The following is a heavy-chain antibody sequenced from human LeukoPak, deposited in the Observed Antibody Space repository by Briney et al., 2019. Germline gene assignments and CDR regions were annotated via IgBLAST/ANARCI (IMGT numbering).Heavy chain of an antibody. Sequence: SETLSLTCTVSGGSINNANYYWGWLRQPPGKGLEWIGSIYYSETTYDNPSLKSRVTISIETSKNQFSLKLSYVTASDTAVYYCARQRADYYYYYVDVWGKGTTVAVS. CDR3: ARQRADYYYYYVDV. V-gene: IGHV4-39*01. J-gene: IGHJ6*03. CDR2: IYYSETT. CDR1: GGSINNANYY.